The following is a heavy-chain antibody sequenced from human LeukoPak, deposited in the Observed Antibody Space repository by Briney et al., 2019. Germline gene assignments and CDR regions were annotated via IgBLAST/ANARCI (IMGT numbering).Heavy chain of an antibody. CDR1: GGSISSYY. CDR3: ARDKSEDSGSHHGHWVDP. Sequence: SETLSLTCTVSGGSISSYYWSWIRQPAGKGLEWIGRIYTSGSTNYNPSLKSRVTMSVDTSKNQFSLKLSSVTAADTAVYYCARDKSEDSGSHHGHWVDPWGQGTLVTVSS. V-gene: IGHV4-4*07. J-gene: IGHJ5*02. D-gene: IGHD3-10*01. CDR2: IYTSGST.